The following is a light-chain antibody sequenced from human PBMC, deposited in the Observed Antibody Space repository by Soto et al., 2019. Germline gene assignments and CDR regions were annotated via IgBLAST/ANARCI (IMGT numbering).Light chain of an antibody. CDR1: SSDVGGYNY. CDR2: EVS. V-gene: IGLV2-8*01. Sequence: QSALTQPPSASGSPGQSVTISCTGTSSDVGGYNYVYWYQQHPGKAPKLMIYEVSKRPSGVPDRFSGSKSGNTAYLTVSGLQAEDEADSYCSSYAGSNNLVFGGGTQLTVL. CDR3: SSYAGSNNLV. J-gene: IGLJ2*01.